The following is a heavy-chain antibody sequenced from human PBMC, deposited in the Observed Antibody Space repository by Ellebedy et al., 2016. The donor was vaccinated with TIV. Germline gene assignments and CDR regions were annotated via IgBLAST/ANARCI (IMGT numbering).Heavy chain of an antibody. J-gene: IGHJ6*03. CDR1: GGSVSRYF. Sequence: SETLSLTXTVSGGSVSRYFWSWIRQPAGKGLEWIGRIFTSGSFNYNPSLMSRVTMSVVTSKNQISLRLNSVTTADTAVYYCARVHCSITTCDYYYTDVWGKGTTVTVSS. V-gene: IGHV4-4*07. CDR2: IFTSGSF. CDR3: ARVHCSITTCDYYYTDV. D-gene: IGHD1-1*01.